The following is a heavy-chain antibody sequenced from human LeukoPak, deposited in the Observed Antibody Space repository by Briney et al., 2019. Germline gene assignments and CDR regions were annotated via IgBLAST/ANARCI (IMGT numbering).Heavy chain of an antibody. Sequence: ASVKVSCKASGGTFSRYAISWVRQAPGQGLEWMGGIIPIFGTANYAQKFQGRVTITTDESTSTAYMELSSLRSEDTAVYYCARSSDFWSGYYTPHFDYWGQGTLVTVSS. CDR2: IIPIFGTA. CDR3: ARSSDFWSGYYTPHFDY. CDR1: GGTFSRYA. V-gene: IGHV1-69*05. D-gene: IGHD3-3*01. J-gene: IGHJ4*02.